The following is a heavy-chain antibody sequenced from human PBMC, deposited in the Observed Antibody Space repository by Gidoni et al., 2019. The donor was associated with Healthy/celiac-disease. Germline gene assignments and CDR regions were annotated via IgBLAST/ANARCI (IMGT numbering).Heavy chain of an antibody. CDR3: ARAGYDYGDVDAFDI. J-gene: IGHJ3*02. D-gene: IGHD4-17*01. V-gene: IGHV3-7*01. Sequence: EVQLVESGGGLVQPGGSLRLSCAASGFTFSSYWMSWVRQAPGKGLEWVANIKQDGSEKYYVDSVKGRFTISRDNAKNSLYLQMNSLRAEDTAVYYCARAGYDYGDVDAFDIWGQGTMVTVSS. CDR2: IKQDGSEK. CDR1: GFTFSSYW.